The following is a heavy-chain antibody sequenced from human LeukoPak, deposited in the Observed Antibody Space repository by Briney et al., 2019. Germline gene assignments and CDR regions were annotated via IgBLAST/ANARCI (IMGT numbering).Heavy chain of an antibody. Sequence: SETLSLTCTVSGGSISSYYWSWIRQPAGKGLEWIGRIYTSGSTNYNPSLKSRVTMSVDTSKNQFSLKLSSVTAADSDVYYCASGSRSYGFDYWGQGSLVTVSS. CDR1: GGSISSYY. CDR2: IYTSGST. CDR3: ASGSRSYGFDY. V-gene: IGHV4-4*07. D-gene: IGHD1-26*01. J-gene: IGHJ4*02.